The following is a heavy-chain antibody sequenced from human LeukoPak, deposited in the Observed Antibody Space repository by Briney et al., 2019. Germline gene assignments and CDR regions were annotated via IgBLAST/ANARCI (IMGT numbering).Heavy chain of an antibody. J-gene: IGHJ3*01. D-gene: IGHD7-27*01. Sequence: GGSLRLSCAASGFGFSSGTMNWVRQAPGKALEWVSSLSGSGRLVWYAASVKGRFTISRDNAANSLFLQMNSLRVEDTAVYYCARDLQTGLAFDAWGQGTVVAVSS. CDR2: LSGSGRLV. CDR3: ARDLQTGLAFDA. V-gene: IGHV3-21*06. CDR1: GFGFSSGT.